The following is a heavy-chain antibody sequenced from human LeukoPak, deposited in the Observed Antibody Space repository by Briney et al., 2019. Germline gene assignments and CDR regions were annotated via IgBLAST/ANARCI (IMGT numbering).Heavy chain of an antibody. Sequence: TSQTLSLTCTVSGGSISSGSYYWSWIRQPAGQGLEWIGCIYTSGSTNYNPSLKSRVTLSVDTSKNQFSLKLSSVTAADTAVYYCARSPLYYDSSGYYGRDYWGQGTLVTVSS. J-gene: IGHJ4*02. CDR1: GGSISSGSYY. CDR3: ARSPLYYDSSGYYGRDY. CDR2: IYTSGST. D-gene: IGHD3-22*01. V-gene: IGHV4-61*02.